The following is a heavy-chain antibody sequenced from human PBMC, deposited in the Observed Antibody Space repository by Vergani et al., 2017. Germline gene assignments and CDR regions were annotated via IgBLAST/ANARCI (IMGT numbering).Heavy chain of an antibody. V-gene: IGHV1-46*01. CDR2: INPSGGHT. Sequence: QVQVVQSGAEVKKSGASVKVSCKTSGYTFSNYYMHLVRQAPGQGLEWMGIINPSGGHTNYAQKFQGRVTMTRDTSTSTVYMELSSLRSEDTAIYYCARRSITFGGVIGFDYWGQGTLVTVSS. CDR3: ARRSITFGGVIGFDY. J-gene: IGHJ4*02. D-gene: IGHD3-16*02. CDR1: GYTFSNYY.